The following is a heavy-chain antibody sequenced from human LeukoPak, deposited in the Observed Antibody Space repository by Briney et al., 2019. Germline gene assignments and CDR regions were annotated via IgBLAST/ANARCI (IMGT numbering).Heavy chain of an antibody. CDR1: GGSISSSSYY. J-gene: IGHJ6*02. CDR3: ASHGYSYGRYYYYGMDV. D-gene: IGHD5-18*01. V-gene: IGHV4-39*01. CDR2: IYYSGST. Sequence: SETLSLTCTVSGGSISSSSYYWGWIRQPPGKGLEWIGSIYYSGSTYYNPSLKSRVTISVDTSKNQFSLKLSSVTAADTAVYYCASHGYSYGRYYYYGMDVWGQGTTVTVSS.